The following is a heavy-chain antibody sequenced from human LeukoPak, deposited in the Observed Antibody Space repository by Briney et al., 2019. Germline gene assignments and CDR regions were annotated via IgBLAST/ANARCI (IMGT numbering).Heavy chain of an antibody. V-gene: IGHV3-23*01. CDR2: ISGSGGST. CDR1: GFTFSSYA. J-gene: IGHJ3*02. D-gene: IGHD6-19*01. CDR3: AREGYAAVSGHDAFDI. Sequence: PGGSLRLSCAASGFTFSSYAMSWVRQAPGKGLEWVSAISGSGGSTYYADSVKGRFTISRDNSKNTLYLQMNSLRAEDTAVYYCAREGYAAVSGHDAFDIWGQGTMITVSS.